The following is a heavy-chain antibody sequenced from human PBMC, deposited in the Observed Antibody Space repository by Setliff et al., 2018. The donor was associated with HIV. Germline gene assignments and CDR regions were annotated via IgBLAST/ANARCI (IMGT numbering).Heavy chain of an antibody. Sequence: PSETLSLTCTVSGGSISSYYWSWIRQPPGKGLEWIGYIYYTGSTNYNPALKSRVTISVDTSKNQFSLKLNSMTAADTAVYFCARKVGGDFDYWGQGTLVTVSS. CDR2: IYYTGST. D-gene: IGHD4-17*01. V-gene: IGHV4-59*12. CDR1: GGSISSYY. CDR3: ARKVGGDFDY. J-gene: IGHJ4*02.